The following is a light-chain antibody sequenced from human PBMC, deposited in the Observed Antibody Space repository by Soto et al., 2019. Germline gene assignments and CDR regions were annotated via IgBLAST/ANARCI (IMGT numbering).Light chain of an antibody. Sequence: QSALTQPPSASGSPGQSVTLSCTGSSSDVGGYNYVSWYQHHPGKAPKLMIYEVSERPSGVPDRFSGSKSGNTASLTVSGLQADDEADYYCSSYAGSNNLVFGGGTKLTVL. J-gene: IGLJ2*01. CDR1: SSDVGGYNY. V-gene: IGLV2-8*01. CDR2: EVS. CDR3: SSYAGSNNLV.